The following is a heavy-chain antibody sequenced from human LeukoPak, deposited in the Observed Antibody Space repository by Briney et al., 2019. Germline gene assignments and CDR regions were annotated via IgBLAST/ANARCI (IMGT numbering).Heavy chain of an antibody. CDR1: GGSISSGSYY. Sequence: SQTLSLTCTVSGGSISSGSYYGSWIRQPAGKGLEWIGRIYTSGSTNYNPSLKSRVTISVDTSKNQFSLKLSSVTTADTAVYYCARDTAAYCSGGSCYYPDYWGQGTLVTVSS. J-gene: IGHJ4*02. D-gene: IGHD2-15*01. CDR3: ARDTAAYCSGGSCYYPDY. CDR2: IYTSGST. V-gene: IGHV4-61*02.